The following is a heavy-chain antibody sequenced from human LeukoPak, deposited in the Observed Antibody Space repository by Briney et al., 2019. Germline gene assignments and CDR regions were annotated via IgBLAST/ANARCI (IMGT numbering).Heavy chain of an antibody. V-gene: IGHV1-2*02. D-gene: IGHD2-2*01. CDR2: INPNSGGT. CDR3: AREGDCSSTSCYLAGGD. CDR1: GYTFTGYY. Sequence: ASVKVSCKASGYTFTGYYMHWVRQAPGQGLEWMGWINPNSGGTNYAQKFQGRVTMTRDTPISTAYMELSRLRSDDTAVYYCAREGDCSSTSCYLAGGDWGQGTLVTVSS. J-gene: IGHJ4*02.